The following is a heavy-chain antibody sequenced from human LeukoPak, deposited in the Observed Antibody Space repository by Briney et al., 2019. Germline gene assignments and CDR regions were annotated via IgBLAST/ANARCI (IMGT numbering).Heavy chain of an antibody. CDR2: ISSSGSTI. Sequence: GGSLRLSCAASGFTFSSYEMDWVRQAPGKGLECVSYISSSGSTIYYADSVKGRFTISRDNAKNSLYLQMNSLRAEDTAVYYCAELRITMIGGVWGKGTTVTISS. J-gene: IGHJ6*04. V-gene: IGHV3-48*03. D-gene: IGHD3-10*02. CDR1: GFTFSSYE. CDR3: AELRITMIGGV.